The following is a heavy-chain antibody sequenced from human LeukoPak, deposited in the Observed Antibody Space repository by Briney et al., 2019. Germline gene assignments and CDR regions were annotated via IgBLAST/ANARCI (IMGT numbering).Heavy chain of an antibody. V-gene: IGHV3-30*04. D-gene: IGHD4-17*01. J-gene: IGHJ4*02. CDR3: ARDLEYGDYIPFDY. CDR2: ISYDGSNK. Sequence: GGSLRLPCAASGFTFSSYAMHWVRQAPGKGLEWVAVISYDGSNKYYADSVKGRFTISRDNSKNTLYLQMNSLRAEDTAVYYCARDLEYGDYIPFDYWGQGTLVTVSS. CDR1: GFTFSSYA.